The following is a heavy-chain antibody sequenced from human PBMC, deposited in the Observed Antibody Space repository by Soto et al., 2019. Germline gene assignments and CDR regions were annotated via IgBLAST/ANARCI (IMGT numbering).Heavy chain of an antibody. D-gene: IGHD3-10*01. CDR3: AASYGSGYRAFDY. Sequence: QVQLVQSGTEVKKPGSSVKVSCKASGDTFSFYTINWVRQAPGLGLEWVGRINPIVSMSNYAQKFQGRVSMTADKSTSTAYMELXSLRSDDTAMYFCAASYGSGYRAFDYWGQGALVIVSS. CDR2: INPIVSMS. V-gene: IGHV1-69*02. CDR1: GDTFSFYT. J-gene: IGHJ4*02.